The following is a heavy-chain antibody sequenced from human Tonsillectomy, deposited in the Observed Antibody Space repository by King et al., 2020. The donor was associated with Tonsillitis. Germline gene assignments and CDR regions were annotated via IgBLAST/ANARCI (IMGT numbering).Heavy chain of an antibody. CDR2: ISYDGSNK. V-gene: IGHV3-30-3*01. CDR3: ARDPRGLRFLEWLLFLDY. CDR1: GFNFSSYA. D-gene: IGHD3-3*01. J-gene: IGHJ4*02. Sequence: VQLVESGGGVVQPGRSLRLSCAASGFNFSSYAMHWVRQAPGKGLEWVAVISYDGSNKYYADSVKGRFTISRDNSKNTLYLQMNSLRAEDTAVYYCARDPRGLRFLEWLLFLDYWGQGTLVTVSS.